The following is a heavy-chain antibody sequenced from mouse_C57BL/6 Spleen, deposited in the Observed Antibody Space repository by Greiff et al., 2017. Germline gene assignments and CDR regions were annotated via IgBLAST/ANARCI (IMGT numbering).Heavy chain of an antibody. D-gene: IGHD1-1*01. J-gene: IGHJ4*01. CDR3: ARSTGRVVRGAMDY. CDR2: IYPGSGST. CDR1: GYTFTSYW. V-gene: IGHV1-55*01. Sequence: VQLQQPGAELVKPGASVKMSCKASGYTFTSYWITWVKQRPGQGLEWIGDIYPGSGSTNYNEKFKSKATLTVDTSSSTAYMQLSSLTSEDSAVYYCARSTGRVVRGAMDYWGQGTSVTVSS.